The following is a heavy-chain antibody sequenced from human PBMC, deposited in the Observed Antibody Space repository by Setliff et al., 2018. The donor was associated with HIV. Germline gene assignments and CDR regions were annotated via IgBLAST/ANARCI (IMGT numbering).Heavy chain of an antibody. V-gene: IGHV3-74*01. CDR3: ARVYVVLPTSNWFDP. CDR1: GLTFSSYW. Sequence: GGSLRLSCAASGLTFSSYWMHWVRQAPGKGLVWVSRINSDGRSTSYADSVKGRFTISRDNAKNTLYLQMNSLRAEDTAVYYCARVYVVLPTSNWFDPWGQGTLVTVSS. D-gene: IGHD2-2*01. CDR2: INSDGRST. J-gene: IGHJ5*02.